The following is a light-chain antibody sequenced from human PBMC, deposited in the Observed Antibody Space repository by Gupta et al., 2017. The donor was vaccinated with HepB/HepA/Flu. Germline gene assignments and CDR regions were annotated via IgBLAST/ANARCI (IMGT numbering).Light chain of an antibody. CDR1: QSISSY. J-gene: IGKJ2*01. CDR3: QQNYSSPHT. V-gene: IGKV1-39*01. Sequence: IQRPQSPPSLSASVGDRVTITCRASQSISSYLNWYQQKPGKAPKLLIYAASSLQSGVPSRFSGSGSGTDFTLTISSLHPEDFATYYCQQNYSSPHTFGLGTKLEIK. CDR2: AAS.